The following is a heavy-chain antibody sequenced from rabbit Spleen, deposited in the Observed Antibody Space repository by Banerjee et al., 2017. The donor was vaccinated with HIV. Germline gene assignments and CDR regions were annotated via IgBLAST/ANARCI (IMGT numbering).Heavy chain of an antibody. CDR1: GVSFSGSSY. Sequence: QSLEESGGDLVKPGASLSLTRIPSGVSFSGSSYMCWVRQAPGKGLEWIACTVAGSSGFTYFASWEKGRYTISKTSSTTVTLQMTSLTAADTATYFGARFCASYGDFGNAAMWGQGTLVTV. V-gene: IGHV1S40*01. J-gene: IGHJ4*01. CDR3: ARFCASYGDFGNAAM. CDR2: TVAGSSGFT. D-gene: IGHD2-1*01.